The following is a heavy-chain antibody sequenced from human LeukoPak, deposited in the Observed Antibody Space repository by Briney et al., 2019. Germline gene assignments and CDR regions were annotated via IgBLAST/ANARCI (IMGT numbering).Heavy chain of an antibody. CDR2: ISSDGSST. Sequence: GGSLRLSCAASGFTFSGYWMHWVRQAPGKGLVWVSRISSDGSSTSYADSVKGRFTISRDNAKNTLYLQMNSLRAEDTAVYYCAKDRFGYSSSPGFDYWGQGALVTVSS. J-gene: IGHJ4*02. D-gene: IGHD6-13*01. V-gene: IGHV3-74*01. CDR1: GFTFSGYW. CDR3: AKDRFGYSSSPGFDY.